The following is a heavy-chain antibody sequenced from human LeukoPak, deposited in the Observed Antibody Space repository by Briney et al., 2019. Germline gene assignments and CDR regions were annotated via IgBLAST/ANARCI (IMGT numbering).Heavy chain of an antibody. CDR3: ARDRLYGDYAGDAFDI. D-gene: IGHD4-17*01. Sequence: PSQTLSLTCTVSGGSISSGGYYWSWIRQHPGKGLEWIGYIYYSGSTYYNPSLKSRVTISVDTSKNQFSLKLSSVTAADTAVYYCARDRLYGDYAGDAFDIWGQGTIVTVSS. J-gene: IGHJ3*02. CDR2: IYYSGST. CDR1: GGSISSGGYY. V-gene: IGHV4-31*03.